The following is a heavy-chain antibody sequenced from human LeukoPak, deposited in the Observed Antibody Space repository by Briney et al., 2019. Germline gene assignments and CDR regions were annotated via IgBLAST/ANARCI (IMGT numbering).Heavy chain of an antibody. CDR2: IYHSGST. CDR1: GGSISSGGYS. CDR3: ARGLRGIGYCSSTSCYGAFDI. V-gene: IGHV4-30-2*01. J-gene: IGHJ3*02. Sequence: SSQTLSLTCAVSGGSISSGGYSWSWIRQPPGKDLEWIGYIYHSGSTYYNPSLKSRVTISVDRSKNQFSLKLSSVTAADTAVYYCARGLRGIGYCSSTSCYGAFDIWGQGTMVTVSS. D-gene: IGHD2-2*01.